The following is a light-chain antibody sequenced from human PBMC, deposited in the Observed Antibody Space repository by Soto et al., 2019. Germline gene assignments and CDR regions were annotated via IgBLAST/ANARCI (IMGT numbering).Light chain of an antibody. V-gene: IGKV3-20*01. J-gene: IGKJ1*01. Sequence: EIVLTQSPGSLSLSPGEGATLSCRASQSVSSTFLAWYQQKPGQAPRLLIYGASSRATGIPDRFSGSGSGTDFTLVISRLEPDDFAVYYCQQLNSYPRTFGQGTKVEIK. CDR2: GAS. CDR1: QSVSSTF. CDR3: QQLNSYPRT.